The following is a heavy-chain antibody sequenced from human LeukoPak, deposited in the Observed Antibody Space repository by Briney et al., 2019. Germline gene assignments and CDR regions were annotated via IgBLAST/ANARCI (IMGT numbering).Heavy chain of an antibody. CDR2: IWYDGSKS. CDR1: GFTFRDYG. V-gene: IGHV3-33*01. Sequence: GKSLRLSCAASGFTFRDYGMHWVRQAPGKGLEWVGIIWYDGSKSYYADSVKGRFSISRDNSNNMLFLHMNSLRVEDTAVYYCASGGDSDQGGIDYWGQGTLVTVSS. J-gene: IGHJ4*02. D-gene: IGHD3-16*01. CDR3: ASGGDSDQGGIDY.